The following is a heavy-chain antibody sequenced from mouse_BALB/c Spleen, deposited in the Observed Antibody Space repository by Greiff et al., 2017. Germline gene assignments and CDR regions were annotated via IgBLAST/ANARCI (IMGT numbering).Heavy chain of an antibody. J-gene: IGHJ2*01. V-gene: IGHV5-6-3*01. Sequence: EVQRVESGGGLVQPGGSLKLSCAASGFTFSSYGMSWVRQTPDKRLELVATINSNGGSTYYPDSVKGRFTISRDNAKNTLYLQMSSLKSEDTAMYYCARGGITTATLDYWGQGTTLTVSS. CDR3: ARGGITTATLDY. CDR2: INSNGGST. D-gene: IGHD1-2*01. CDR1: GFTFSSYG.